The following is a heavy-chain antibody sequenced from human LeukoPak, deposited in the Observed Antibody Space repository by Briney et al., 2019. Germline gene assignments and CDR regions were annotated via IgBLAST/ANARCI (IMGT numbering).Heavy chain of an antibody. Sequence: SETLSLTCTVSGGSMNSHYWSWIRQPPGKGLEWIGDIYYSGTTNYNPSLKSRVTISLDTSKNQFSLRLSSVTAADTAVYYCARIDAVAATPTSFDYWGQGTLVTVSS. CDR2: IYYSGTT. J-gene: IGHJ4*02. V-gene: IGHV4-59*11. D-gene: IGHD6-19*01. CDR3: ARIDAVAATPTSFDY. CDR1: GGSMNSHY.